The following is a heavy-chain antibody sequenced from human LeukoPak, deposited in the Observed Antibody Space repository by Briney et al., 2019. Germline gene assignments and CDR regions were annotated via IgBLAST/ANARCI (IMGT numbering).Heavy chain of an antibody. J-gene: IGHJ6*03. CDR2: INHSGST. CDR3: ARASHDYGDYGYYYYYMDV. Sequence: SETLPLTCTVSGGSISSYYWSWIRQPPGKGLEWIGEINHSGSTNYNPSLKSRVTISVDTSKNQFSLKLSSVTAADTAVYYRARASHDYGDYGYYYYYMDVWGKGTTVTISS. D-gene: IGHD4-17*01. V-gene: IGHV4-34*01. CDR1: GGSISSYY.